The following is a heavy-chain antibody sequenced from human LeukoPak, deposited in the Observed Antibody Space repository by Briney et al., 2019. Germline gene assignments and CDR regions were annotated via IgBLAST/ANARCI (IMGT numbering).Heavy chain of an antibody. CDR1: GGSFSGYY. V-gene: IGHV4-34*01. D-gene: IGHD3-10*01. Sequence: SETLSLTCAVYGGSFSGYYWSWIRQPPGKGLEWIGEINHSGSTNYNPSLKSRVTISVDTSKNQFSLKLSSVTAADTAVYYCARHSGPGSYNWFDPWGQGTLVTVSS. CDR2: INHSGST. CDR3: ARHSGPGSYNWFDP. J-gene: IGHJ5*02.